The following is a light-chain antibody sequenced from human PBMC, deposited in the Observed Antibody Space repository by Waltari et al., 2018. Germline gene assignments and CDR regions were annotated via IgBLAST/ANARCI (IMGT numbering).Light chain of an antibody. Sequence: SYVLTQSPSVSVAPGQTATIACGGDRIARRAVHWYPQTPGQAPGLVVYDDTDRPPWISERFSGSNSGNTATLTISRVEAGDEADYYCQVWDDNSDHWVFGGGTKLTVL. CDR3: QVWDDNSDHWV. CDR1: RIARRA. V-gene: IGLV3-21*02. J-gene: IGLJ3*02. CDR2: DDT.